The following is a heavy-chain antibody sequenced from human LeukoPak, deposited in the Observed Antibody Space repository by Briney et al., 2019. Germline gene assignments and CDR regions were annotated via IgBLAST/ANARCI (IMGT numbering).Heavy chain of an antibody. CDR1: GYTFTGYY. Sequence: GASVKVSCKASGYTFTGYYMHWVRQAPGQGLEWMGWINPNSGGTNYAQKFQGRVTMTRDTSISTAYMELSRLRSDDTAVYYCARANRILTYYYYGMDVWGQGTTVTVSS. J-gene: IGHJ6*02. D-gene: IGHD4/OR15-4a*01. CDR3: ARANRILTYYYYGMDV. V-gene: IGHV1-2*02. CDR2: INPNSGGT.